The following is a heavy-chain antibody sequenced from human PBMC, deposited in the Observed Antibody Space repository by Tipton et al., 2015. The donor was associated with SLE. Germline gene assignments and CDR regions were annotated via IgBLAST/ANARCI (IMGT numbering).Heavy chain of an antibody. D-gene: IGHD2-2*01. Sequence: GLVKPSETLSLTCTVSGGSIRSHYWSWIRQPPGKGLEWIGYMYHSGSTKYNPSLKSRVTISLDTSKNQFALKLTSVTAADTAVYYCARVGCSNTNCLIRGWDVWGQGTTVTVSS. CDR1: GGSIRSHY. J-gene: IGHJ6*02. CDR2: MYHSGST. CDR3: ARVGCSNTNCLIRGWDV. V-gene: IGHV4-59*11.